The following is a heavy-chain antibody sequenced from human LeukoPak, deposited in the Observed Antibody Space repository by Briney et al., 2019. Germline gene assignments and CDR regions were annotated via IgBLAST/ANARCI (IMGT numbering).Heavy chain of an antibody. CDR1: GYTFTTYP. V-gene: IGHV7-4-1*02. D-gene: IGHD3-22*01. CDR2: IDTNTGSP. CDR3: AIHLSDSSGYFSY. J-gene: IGHJ4*02. Sequence: ASVKVSCKASGYTFTTYPINWVRQAPGQGLEWMGWIDTNTGSPTFAQGFTGRYVFSLDTSVSTAYLQISSLKAEDTAVYYCAIHLSDSSGYFSYWGQGALVTVSS.